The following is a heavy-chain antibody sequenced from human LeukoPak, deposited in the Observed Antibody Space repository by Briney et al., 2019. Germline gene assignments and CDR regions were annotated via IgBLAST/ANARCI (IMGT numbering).Heavy chain of an antibody. CDR3: ARDLVTVTKGFDI. CDR2: ISYIGST. V-gene: IGHV4-59*11. D-gene: IGHD4-17*01. J-gene: IGHJ3*02. Sequence: SETLSLTCAVSDDSFSSHYWTWIRQPPGKGLEGIGYISYIGSTNYNPSLKSRVIISIDTSRNQFSLRLSPVTAADTAVYYCARDLVTVTKGFDIWGQGTMVSVSS. CDR1: DDSFSSHY.